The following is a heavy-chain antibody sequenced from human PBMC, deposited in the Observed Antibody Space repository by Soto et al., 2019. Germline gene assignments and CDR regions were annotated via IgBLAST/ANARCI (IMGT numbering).Heavy chain of an antibody. J-gene: IGHJ4*02. CDR2: IIPIFGTA. D-gene: IGHD3-22*01. CDR1: GGTFSSYA. Sequence: SVKVSCKASGGTFSSYAISLVRQAPGQGLEWMGGIIPIFGTANYAQKFQGRVTITADESTSTAYMELSSLRSEDTAVYYCARGRGYDSSGYYNVPFDYWVQGTLVTVSS. CDR3: ARGRGYDSSGYYNVPFDY. V-gene: IGHV1-69*13.